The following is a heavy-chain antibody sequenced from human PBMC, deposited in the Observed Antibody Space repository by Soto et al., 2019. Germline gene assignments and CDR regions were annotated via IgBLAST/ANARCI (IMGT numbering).Heavy chain of an antibody. V-gene: IGHV3-11*01. CDR1: GFTFGDRY. CDR2: ISSSGFTI. Sequence: QGHLVESGGDLVRPGGSLRLSCATSGFTFGDRYMSWIRQAPGKGLEWVSYISSSGFTIYYADSVKGRFTISRDNANDSLYLQMNSLRAEDTAVYYCARNTKSAAGADYYGVDVWGHGTTVIVSS. D-gene: IGHD4-17*01. J-gene: IGHJ6*02. CDR3: ARNTKSAAGADYYGVDV.